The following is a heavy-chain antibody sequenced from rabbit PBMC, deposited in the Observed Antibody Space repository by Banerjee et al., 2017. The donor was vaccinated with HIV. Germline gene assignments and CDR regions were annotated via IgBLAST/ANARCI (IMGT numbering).Heavy chain of an antibody. D-gene: IGHD3-1*01. J-gene: IGHJ4*01. CDR1: GFSFSSSYY. Sequence: QSLEESGGDLVKPGASLTLTCTASGFSFSSSYYMCWVRQAPGKGLEWIACIDGGSDSAYYASWAEGRFTISKTSSTTVTLQMTSLTAADTATYFCARGGGAWGYDDGLNLWGQGTLVTVS. CDR3: ARGGGAWGYDDGLNL. V-gene: IGHV1S40*01. CDR2: IDGGSDSA.